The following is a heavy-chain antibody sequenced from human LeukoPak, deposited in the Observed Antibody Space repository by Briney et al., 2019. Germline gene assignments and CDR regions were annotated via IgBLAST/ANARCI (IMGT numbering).Heavy chain of an antibody. Sequence: ASVKVSCKASGYTFTGYYMHWGRQAPGQGLEWMGWINPNSGGTNYAQKFQGRVTMTRDTSISTAYMELSRLRSDDTAVYYCARARDDQQWLVEFAFDIWGQGTMVTVSS. CDR3: ARARDDQQWLVEFAFDI. CDR2: INPNSGGT. J-gene: IGHJ3*02. CDR1: GYTFTGYY. D-gene: IGHD6-19*01. V-gene: IGHV1-2*02.